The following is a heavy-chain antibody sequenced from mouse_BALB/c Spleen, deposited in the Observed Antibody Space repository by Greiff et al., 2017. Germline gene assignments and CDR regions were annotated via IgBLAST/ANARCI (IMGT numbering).Heavy chain of an antibody. CDR2: IYPGDGDT. V-gene: IGHV1-80*01. D-gene: IGHD2-14*01. Sequence: QVQLQQSGAELVRPGSSVKISCKASGYAFSSYWMNWVKQRPGQGLEWIGQIYPGDGDTNYNGKFKGKATLTADKSSSTAYMQLSSLTSEDSAVYFCARDMGYDGYFDYWGQGTTLTVSS. CDR3: ARDMGYDGYFDY. CDR1: GYAFSSYW. J-gene: IGHJ2*01.